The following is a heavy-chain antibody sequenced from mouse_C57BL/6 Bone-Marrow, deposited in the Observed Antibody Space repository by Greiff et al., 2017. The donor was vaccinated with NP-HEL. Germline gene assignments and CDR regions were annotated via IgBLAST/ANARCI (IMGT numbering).Heavy chain of an antibody. V-gene: IGHV5-17*01. J-gene: IGHJ1*03. D-gene: IGHD1-1*01. CDR1: GFTFSDYG. Sequence: EVKLMESGGGLVKPGGSLKLSCAASGFTFSDYGMHWVRQAPEKGLEWVAYISSGSSTIYYADTVKGRFTISRDNAKNTLFLQMTSLRSEDTAMYYCAKFITTWYFDVWGTGTTVTVSS. CDR3: AKFITTWYFDV. CDR2: ISSGSSTI.